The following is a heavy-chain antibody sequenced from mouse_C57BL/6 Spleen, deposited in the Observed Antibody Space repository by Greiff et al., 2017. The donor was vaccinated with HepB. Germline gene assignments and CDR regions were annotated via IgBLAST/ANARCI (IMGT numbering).Heavy chain of an antibody. CDR2: IYPGSGST. CDR1: GYTFTSYW. V-gene: IGHV1-55*01. J-gene: IGHJ4*01. Sequence: QVQLQQPGAELVKPGASVKMSCKASGYTFTSYWITWVKQRPGQGLEWIGDIYPGSGSTNYNEKFKSKATLTVDTSSSTAYMQLSSLTSEDSAVYYCARRAGVYDGYYYAMDYWGQGTSVTVSS. CDR3: ARRAGVYDGYYYAMDY. D-gene: IGHD2-3*01.